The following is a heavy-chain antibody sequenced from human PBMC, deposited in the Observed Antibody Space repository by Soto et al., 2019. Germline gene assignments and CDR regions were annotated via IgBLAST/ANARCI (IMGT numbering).Heavy chain of an antibody. CDR2: INHSGST. D-gene: IGHD3-3*01. Sequence: PSETLSLTCAVYGGSFSGYYWSWIRQPPGKGLEWIGEINHSGSTNYNPSLKSRVTISVDTSKNQFSPKLSSVTAADTAVYYCARGCRYDDFWSGYYYYYYYGMDVWGQGTTVTVSS. V-gene: IGHV4-34*01. J-gene: IGHJ6*02. CDR3: ARGCRYDDFWSGYYYYYYYGMDV. CDR1: GGSFSGYY.